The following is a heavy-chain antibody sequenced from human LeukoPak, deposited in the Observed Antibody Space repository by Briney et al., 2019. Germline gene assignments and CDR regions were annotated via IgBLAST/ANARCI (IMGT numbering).Heavy chain of an antibody. V-gene: IGHV3-23*01. D-gene: IGHD3-3*01. J-gene: IGHJ6*02. CDR3: AKEVGYYDFWSGYYPRPADV. Sequence: GGSLRLSCTASGFTFSSYAMSWVRQAPGKGLEWVSAISGSGGSTYYADSVKGRFTISRDNPKNTLYLQMNSLRAEDTAVYYCAKEVGYYDFWSGYYPRPADVWGQGTTVTVSS. CDR1: GFTFSSYA. CDR2: ISGSGGST.